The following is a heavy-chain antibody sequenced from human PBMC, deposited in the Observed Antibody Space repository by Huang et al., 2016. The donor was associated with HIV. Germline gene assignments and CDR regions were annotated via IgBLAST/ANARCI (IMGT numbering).Heavy chain of an antibody. Sequence: QVYLAQSGIEVKKPGASVTTSPGVSLQVSCTTSGYVFSNDAIHWRRTSHGQRLECMGLINCGNGNIKVSRKFQGRLNIPRDTPATTVFMHLSALTTEDTAVYYCARGGHPLNRVVLVQTWFDSWGPGTAVSVSS. CDR1: GYVFSNDA. V-gene: IGHV1-3*01. CDR2: INCGNGNI. CDR3: ARGGHPLNRVVLVQTWFDS. D-gene: IGHD2-8*02. J-gene: IGHJ5*01.